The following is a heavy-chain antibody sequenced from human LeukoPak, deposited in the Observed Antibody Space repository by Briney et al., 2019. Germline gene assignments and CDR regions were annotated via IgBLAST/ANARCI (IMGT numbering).Heavy chain of an antibody. Sequence: TASETLSLTCTVSGGSISSSSYYWGWIRQPPGKGLEWIGYIYYSGSTNYNPSLKSRVTISVDTSKNQFSLKLSSVTAADTAVYYCARDSESYQPYYYYGMDVWGQGTTVTVSS. J-gene: IGHJ6*02. CDR2: IYYSGST. CDR1: GGSISSSSYY. V-gene: IGHV4-61*01. CDR3: ARDSESYQPYYYYGMDV. D-gene: IGHD1-26*01.